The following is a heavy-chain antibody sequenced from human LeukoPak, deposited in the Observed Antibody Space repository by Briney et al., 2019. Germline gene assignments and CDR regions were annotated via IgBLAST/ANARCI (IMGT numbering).Heavy chain of an antibody. CDR3: ARRIQENRMTTANNWFDP. CDR2: IYYSGST. Sequence: PSETLSLSCTVSVGSISVSDWGWICRPPGKGLEWIEYIYYSGSTKYNPSLMSRVTISIDTSKNQFSLKLSSVSAADSAVYYCARRIQENRMTTANNWFDPWGQGTLVTVSS. V-gene: IGHV4-59*08. CDR1: VGSISVSD. J-gene: IGHJ5*02. D-gene: IGHD4-17*01.